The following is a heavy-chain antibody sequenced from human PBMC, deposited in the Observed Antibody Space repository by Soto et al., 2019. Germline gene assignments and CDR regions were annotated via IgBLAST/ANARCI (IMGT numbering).Heavy chain of an antibody. V-gene: IGHV3-30-3*01. J-gene: IGHJ4*02. Sequence: GGSLRLSCAASGFTFSSYAMHWVRQAPGKGLEWVAVISYDGSNKYYADSVKGRFTISRDNAKNSLYLQMNSLRDEDTAVYYCARSLVRNARFDYWGQGTLVTVSS. CDR2: ISYDGSNK. CDR3: ARSLVRNARFDY. D-gene: IGHD1-1*01. CDR1: GFTFSSYA.